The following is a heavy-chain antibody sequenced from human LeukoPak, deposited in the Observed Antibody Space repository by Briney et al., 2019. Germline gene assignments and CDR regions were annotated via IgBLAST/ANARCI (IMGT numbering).Heavy chain of an antibody. D-gene: IGHD6-13*01. CDR1: GYTFTGYY. CDR2: INPNGGGT. J-gene: IGHJ3*02. Sequence: GASVKVSCKASGYTFTGYYIHWVRQAPGQGLEWMGWINPNGGGTNYAQKFQGRVTMTRDTSISTAYMELSRMRSDDTAVYYCARSYSSSWYDMSAFDIWGQGTMVTVSS. CDR3: ARSYSSSWYDMSAFDI. V-gene: IGHV1-2*02.